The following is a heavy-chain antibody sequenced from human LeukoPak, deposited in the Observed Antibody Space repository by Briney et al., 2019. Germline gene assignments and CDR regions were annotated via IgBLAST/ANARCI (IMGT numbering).Heavy chain of an antibody. V-gene: IGHV5-51*01. CDR3: TREQLSNGVRWFDP. Sequence: GESLKISCKGSGYIFTSYWIAWVRQMPGKGLEWMGIIYPGDSDTRYSPSFQGQVTISADKSISTAYLQWSSLKASDTAMYYCTREQLSNGVRWFDPWGQGTLVTVSS. J-gene: IGHJ5*02. CDR2: IYPGDSDT. CDR1: GYIFTSYW. D-gene: IGHD6-13*01.